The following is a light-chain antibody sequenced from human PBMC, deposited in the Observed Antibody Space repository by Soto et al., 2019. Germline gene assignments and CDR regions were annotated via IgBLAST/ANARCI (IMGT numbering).Light chain of an antibody. CDR2: GIS. J-gene: IGKJ1*01. CDR3: QQYGSSPT. V-gene: IGKV3-20*01. Sequence: EIVLTQSPGTLSLSPGERATLSCRASQSVSNSYLAWYQQKPGQAPRLLIYGISSRATGIPDRFSGSGSGTDFTLIISRLEPEDFAVYFCQQYGSSPTFGQGTKVEIK. CDR1: QSVSNSY.